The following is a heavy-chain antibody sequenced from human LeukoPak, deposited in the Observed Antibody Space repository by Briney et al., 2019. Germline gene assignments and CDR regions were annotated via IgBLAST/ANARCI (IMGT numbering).Heavy chain of an antibody. CDR1: AFTFSSYS. Sequence: GGSLRLSCVASAFTFSSYSMNWVRQAPGKGLEWVSSISSSGSYIYYADSVKGRFTISRDNAKNSLYLQMNSLRAEDTAVYYCARDRGWGMDVWGKGTTVTISS. J-gene: IGHJ6*03. D-gene: IGHD5-12*01. CDR2: ISSSGSYI. CDR3: ARDRGWGMDV. V-gene: IGHV3-21*01.